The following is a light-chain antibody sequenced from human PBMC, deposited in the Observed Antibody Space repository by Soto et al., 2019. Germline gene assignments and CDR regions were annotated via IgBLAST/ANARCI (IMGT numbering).Light chain of an antibody. CDR2: GAS. CDR1: QSVSSN. J-gene: IGKJ3*01. V-gene: IGKV3D-15*01. Sequence: EIVMTQSPATLSVSPGERATLSCRASQSVSSNLAWYQQKPGQAPRLLIYGASTRATGVPARFSGGGSGTDFTLTISRLEPEDFAVYFCQQYNNWPPVTFGPGTKVDIK. CDR3: QQYNNWPPVT.